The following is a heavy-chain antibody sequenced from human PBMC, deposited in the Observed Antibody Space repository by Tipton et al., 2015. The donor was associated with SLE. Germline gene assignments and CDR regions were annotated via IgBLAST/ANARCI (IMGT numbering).Heavy chain of an antibody. J-gene: IGHJ4*02. D-gene: IGHD3-10*01. CDR2: IFYSGST. V-gene: IGHV4-59*11. Sequence: TLSLTCTVSGGSISSHHWSWIRQPPGKGLEWIGYIFYSGSTNYNPSLKSRVTISVDTSKNQFSLKLSSVTAADTAVYYCARDLVRGVSGGYWGQGTLVTVSS. CDR3: ARDLVRGVSGGY. CDR1: GGSISSHH.